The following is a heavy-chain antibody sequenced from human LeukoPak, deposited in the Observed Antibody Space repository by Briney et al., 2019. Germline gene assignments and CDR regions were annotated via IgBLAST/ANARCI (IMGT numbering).Heavy chain of an antibody. Sequence: PSQTLSLTCTVSGGSISSGDYYWSWIRQPPGKGLEWIGYIYYSGSTYYNPSLKSRVTISVDTSKNQFSLKLSSVTAADTAVYYCARVVPAAIEFGWFDPWGQGTLVTVSS. D-gene: IGHD2-2*01. CDR3: ARVVPAAIEFGWFDP. CDR2: IYYSGST. V-gene: IGHV4-30-4*08. CDR1: GGSISSGDYY. J-gene: IGHJ5*02.